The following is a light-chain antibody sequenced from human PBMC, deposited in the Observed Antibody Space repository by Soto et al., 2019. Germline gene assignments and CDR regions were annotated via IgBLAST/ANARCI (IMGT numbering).Light chain of an antibody. CDR1: QSVGSS. CDR3: QQRTNWPLT. V-gene: IGKV3-11*01. J-gene: IGKJ4*01. Sequence: EIVLTQSPATLSLSPGERATLSCRASQSVGSSLAWYQQKPGQAPRLLIYDASTRATGIPARFSGSGSGTDFTLTISILEPAEFAVYYCQQRTNWPLTFGGGTKVEIK. CDR2: DAS.